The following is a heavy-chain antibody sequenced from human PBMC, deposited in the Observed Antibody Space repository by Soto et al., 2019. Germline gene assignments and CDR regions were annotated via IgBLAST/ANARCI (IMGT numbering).Heavy chain of an antibody. D-gene: IGHD4-17*01. CDR1: GGSTSSGGYS. CDR2: ISHSGST. CDR3: ARGYDYGAPSDY. V-gene: IGHV4-30-2*01. Sequence: SETLSLTCAVSGGSTSSGGYSWSWLRQPPGKGLEWIGYISHSGSTYYNPSLKSRVTISVDTSKNQFSLRLSSVTAADTAVYYCARGYDYGAPSDYWGQGTLVTVSS. J-gene: IGHJ4*02.